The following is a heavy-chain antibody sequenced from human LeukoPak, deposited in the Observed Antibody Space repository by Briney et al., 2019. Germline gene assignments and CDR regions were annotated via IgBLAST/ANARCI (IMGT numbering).Heavy chain of an antibody. Sequence: SETLSLTCTVSGGSINTGYYYWSWIRQPAGKGPEWIGRIYRSGTTKYNPSLESRVTISVDTSKNQFSLTLSSVTAADSAVYYCARDYDPHRRGWHAPAYYYMDVWGQGTTVHVSS. CDR3: ARDYDPHRRGWHAPAYYYMDV. CDR1: GGSINTGYYY. CDR2: IYRSGTT. D-gene: IGHD6-19*01. J-gene: IGHJ6*03. V-gene: IGHV4-61*02.